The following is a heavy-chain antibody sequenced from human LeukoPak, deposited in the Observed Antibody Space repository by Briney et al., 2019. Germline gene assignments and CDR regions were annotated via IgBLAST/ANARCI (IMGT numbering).Heavy chain of an antibody. Sequence: PGGSLRLSRAASGFTFSSYSMNWVRQAPGKGLEWVSYISSSSSTIYYADSVKGRFTISRDNAKNSLYLQMNSLRAEDTAVYYCAREHYSSGWYYFDYWGQGTLVTVSS. D-gene: IGHD6-19*01. J-gene: IGHJ4*01. V-gene: IGHV3-48*01. CDR2: ISSSSSTI. CDR1: GFTFSSYS. CDR3: AREHYSSGWYYFDY.